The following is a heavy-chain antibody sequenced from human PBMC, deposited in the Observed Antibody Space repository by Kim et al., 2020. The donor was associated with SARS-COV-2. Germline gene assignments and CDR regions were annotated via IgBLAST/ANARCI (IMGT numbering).Heavy chain of an antibody. D-gene: IGHD3-10*01. CDR2: ISSSSSYT. CDR1: GFTFSDYY. CDR3: ARDSQYYYGSGVGGGMDV. Sequence: GGSLRLSCAASGFTFSDYYMSWIRQAPGKGLEWVSYISSSSSYTNYADSVKGRFTISRDNAKNSLYLQMNSLRAEDTAVYYCARDSQYYYGSGVGGGMDVWGQGTTVTVSS. V-gene: IGHV3-11*05. J-gene: IGHJ6*02.